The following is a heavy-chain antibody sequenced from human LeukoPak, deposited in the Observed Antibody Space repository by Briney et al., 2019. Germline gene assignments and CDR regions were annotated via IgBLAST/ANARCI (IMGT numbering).Heavy chain of an antibody. Sequence: GGSLRLSCAASGFTFSSYWMHWVRQAPGKGLVWVSRINSDGSSTSYADSVKGRFTISRDNAKNTLYLQMNSLRAEDTAVYYCARVFKYYDSSGPMGYWGQGTLVTVSS. J-gene: IGHJ4*02. CDR2: INSDGSST. V-gene: IGHV3-74*01. CDR3: ARVFKYYDSSGPMGY. CDR1: GFTFSSYW. D-gene: IGHD3-22*01.